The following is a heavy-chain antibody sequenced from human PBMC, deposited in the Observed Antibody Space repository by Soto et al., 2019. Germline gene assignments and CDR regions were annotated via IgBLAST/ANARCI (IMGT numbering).Heavy chain of an antibody. CDR2: IYYSGST. D-gene: IGHD1-26*01. J-gene: IGHJ4*02. Sequence: QVQLQESGPGLVKPSETLSLTCTVSGGTISSWYWSWIRQPPGKGLEWIGYIYYSGSTNCNPSLKSRGTISGDTSKNQCSLKLSSVTAADTAVYYCARRYGSAIDYWGQGTLVTVSS. V-gene: IGHV4-59*08. CDR3: ARRYGSAIDY. CDR1: GGTISSWY.